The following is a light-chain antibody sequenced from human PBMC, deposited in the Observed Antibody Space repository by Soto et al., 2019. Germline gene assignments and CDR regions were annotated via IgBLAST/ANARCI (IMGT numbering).Light chain of an antibody. CDR3: SSFTTITTWV. Sequence: QSVLTQPASVSGSPGQSIIISCTGTSSDVGAYNYVSWYQQHPGRAPKLLIYEVSYRPSGVSNRFSGSKSGNTASLTISGVQAEDEADYYCSSFTTITTWVFGGGTKLTVL. J-gene: IGLJ3*02. V-gene: IGLV2-14*01. CDR1: SSDVGAYNY. CDR2: EVS.